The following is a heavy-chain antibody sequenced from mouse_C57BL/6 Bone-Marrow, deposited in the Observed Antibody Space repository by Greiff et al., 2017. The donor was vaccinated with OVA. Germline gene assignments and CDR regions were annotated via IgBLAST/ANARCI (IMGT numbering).Heavy chain of an antibody. CDR3: ARGFWAWFAY. D-gene: IGHD3-1*01. J-gene: IGHJ3*01. V-gene: IGHV1-81*01. Sequence: VQLQQSGAELVKPGASVKLSCKASGYTFTSYGMSWVKQRPGQGLEWIGEIHPRSGNTYYNEKFKGKATLTADKSSSTAYMELSSLTSEDSAVYFCARGFWAWFAYWGQGTLVTVSA. CDR2: IHPRSGNT. CDR1: GYTFTSYG.